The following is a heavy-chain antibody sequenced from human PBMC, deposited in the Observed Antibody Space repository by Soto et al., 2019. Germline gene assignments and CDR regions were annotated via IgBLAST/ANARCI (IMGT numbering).Heavy chain of an antibody. CDR3: SRGGLGYCSGGSCPQNWFDP. V-gene: IGHV1-18*01. CDR1: GYTFTSFG. J-gene: IGHJ5*02. Sequence: QVQLVQSGAEVKKPGASVKVSCKASGYTFTSFGITWVRQAPGQGLEWMGWISPYNGKTHYVQKFQGRVTMTTDTSTSTAYMELRSLRSDDTAVYYCSRGGLGYCSGGSCPQNWFDPWGQGTLVTVSS. D-gene: IGHD2-15*01. CDR2: ISPYNGKT.